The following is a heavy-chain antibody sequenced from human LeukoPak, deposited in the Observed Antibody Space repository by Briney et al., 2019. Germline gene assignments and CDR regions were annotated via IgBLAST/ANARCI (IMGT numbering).Heavy chain of an antibody. Sequence: SETLSLTCAVYGGSCSGYYWSWIRQPPGKGLEWIGEINHSGSTNYNPSLKSRVTISVATSKEQFALKLSPVTAAGTAVYYCARGRKLIAAGPAGFDYWGQGTLVTVSS. CDR1: GGSCSGYY. CDR3: ARGRKLIAAGPAGFDY. D-gene: IGHD6-25*01. J-gene: IGHJ4*02. V-gene: IGHV4-34*01. CDR2: INHSGST.